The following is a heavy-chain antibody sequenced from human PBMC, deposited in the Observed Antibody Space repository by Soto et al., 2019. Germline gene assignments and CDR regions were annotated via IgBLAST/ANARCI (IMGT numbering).Heavy chain of an antibody. CDR3: AKGAGSDSGRY. D-gene: IGHD3-10*01. CDR1: GFTFSTYA. J-gene: IGHJ4*02. V-gene: IGHV3-23*01. Sequence: EVQLLESGGGLVQPGGSLRLSCAASGFTFSTYAMNWVRQAPGKGLEWVSGITGNDYSTYYADSVKGRFTISRDNSKNPLYLQMNSLRADDTAVYYCAKGAGSDSGRYWGQGTLVTVSS. CDR2: ITGNDYST.